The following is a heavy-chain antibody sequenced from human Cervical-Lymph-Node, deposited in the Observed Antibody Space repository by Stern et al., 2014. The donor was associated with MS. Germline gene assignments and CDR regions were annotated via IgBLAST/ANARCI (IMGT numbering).Heavy chain of an antibody. CDR2: IDPGDSDT. V-gene: IGHV5-51*01. Sequence: EVHLVESGAEVKKPGASLKISCKGSGYSFTSYWIGWVRQMPGKGLEWMRIIDPGDSDTRYSPSVQGQVTISADKSISTAYLQWSSLKASDTAMYYCARRPIAARTQFDYWGQGTLVTVSS. CDR3: ARRPIAARTQFDY. CDR1: GYSFTSYW. J-gene: IGHJ4*02. D-gene: IGHD6-6*01.